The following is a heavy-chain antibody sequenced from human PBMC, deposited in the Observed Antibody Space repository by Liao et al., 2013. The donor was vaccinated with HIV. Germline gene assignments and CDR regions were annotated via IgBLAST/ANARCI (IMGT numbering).Heavy chain of an antibody. CDR1: GESFSYYY. V-gene: IGHV4-34*01. CDR3: AREARNSGYVSEGPPKTCFDY. CDR2: INHTGST. Sequence: QVQLQQWGAGLLKPSETLSLTCGVHGESFSYYYWTWIRQSPGKGLEWIGEINHTGSTNYNPSLKSRVTISVDTSRNQFSLKLTSAIAADTAVYYCAREARNSGYVSEGPPKTCFDYWGQGTLVTVSS. D-gene: IGHD3-22*01. J-gene: IGHJ4*02.